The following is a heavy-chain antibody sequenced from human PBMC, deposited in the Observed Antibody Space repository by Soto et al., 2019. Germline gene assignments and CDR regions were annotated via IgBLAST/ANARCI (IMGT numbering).Heavy chain of an antibody. D-gene: IGHD3-16*01. CDR2: IWYDGSNK. CDR1: GFTFSSYG. J-gene: IGHJ6*03. V-gene: IGHV3-33*08. CDR3: ARIRERGLLGTYYYYMDV. Sequence: PGGSLRLSCAASGFTFSSYGMHWVRQAPGKGLEWVAVIWYDGSNKYYADSVKGRFTISRDNSKNTLYLQMNSLRAEDTAVYYCARIRERGLLGTYYYYMDVWGKGTTVTVSS.